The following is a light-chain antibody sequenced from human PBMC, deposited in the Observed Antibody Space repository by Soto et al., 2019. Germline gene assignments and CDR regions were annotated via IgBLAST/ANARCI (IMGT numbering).Light chain of an antibody. CDR3: LLCYSGGRNV. Sequence: QAVVTQEPSLTVSPGGTVTLTCGSSTGTVTSGLYPYWFQQKPGQAPRTLIYDTSNRHSWTPARFSGSLLGGKAALTLSGAQPEDEAEYYCLLCYSGGRNVFGTGTKLTVL. V-gene: IGLV7-46*01. CDR2: DTS. J-gene: IGLJ1*01. CDR1: TGTVTSGLY.